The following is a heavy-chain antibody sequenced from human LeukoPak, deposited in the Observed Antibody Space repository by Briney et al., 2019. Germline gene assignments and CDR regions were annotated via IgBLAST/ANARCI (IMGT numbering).Heavy chain of an antibody. V-gene: IGHV3-7*03. J-gene: IGHJ4*02. Sequence: GGSLRLSCAASGFTFSTYWMTWVRQAPGKGLEWVANINQDGSGKYYVDSVKGRFTISRDNSKNTLYLQMNSLRAEDTAVYYCARSPPLVRGAGYYFDYWGQGTLVTVSS. CDR1: GFTFSTYW. CDR2: INQDGSGK. CDR3: ARSPPLVRGAGYYFDY. D-gene: IGHD3-10*01.